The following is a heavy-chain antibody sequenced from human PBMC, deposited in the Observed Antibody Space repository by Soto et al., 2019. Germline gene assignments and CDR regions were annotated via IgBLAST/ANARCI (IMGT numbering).Heavy chain of an antibody. V-gene: IGHV3-30*18. Sequence: GGSLRLSCAASGFTFSSYGMHWVRQAPGKGLEWVAVISYDGSNKYYADSVKGRFTISRDNSKNTLYLQMNSLRAEDTAVYYCAKDMGRAGGYYYGMDVWGQGTTVTVSS. J-gene: IGHJ6*02. CDR1: GFTFSSYG. CDR2: ISYDGSNK. D-gene: IGHD2-8*02. CDR3: AKDMGRAGGYYYGMDV.